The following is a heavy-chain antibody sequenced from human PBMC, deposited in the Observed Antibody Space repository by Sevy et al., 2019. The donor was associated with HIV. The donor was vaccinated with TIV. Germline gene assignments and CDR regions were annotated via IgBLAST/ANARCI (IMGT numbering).Heavy chain of an antibody. Sequence: GGSLRLSCAASGFTFSSYAMSWVRQAPGKGLEWVSAISGSGGSTYYADSVKGRFTISRDNSKNTLYLQMNSLRAEDTAVYYCAKMGIGRVSSNLCYWGQGTLVTVSS. V-gene: IGHV3-23*01. J-gene: IGHJ4*02. D-gene: IGHD4-4*01. CDR2: ISGSGGST. CDR3: AKMGIGRVSSNLCY. CDR1: GFTFSSYA.